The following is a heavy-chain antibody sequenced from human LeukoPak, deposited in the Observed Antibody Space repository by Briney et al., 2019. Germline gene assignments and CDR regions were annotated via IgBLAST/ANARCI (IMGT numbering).Heavy chain of an antibody. V-gene: IGHV4-61*08. D-gene: IGHD4-17*01. CDR3: AKDWATVIRGMDV. CDR1: GGSVSRGVYY. J-gene: IGHJ6*02. CDR2: IHYSEST. Sequence: SETLSLSCTVSGGSVSRGVYYWSWIRQPPGKGLEWIGCIHYSESTNYNPSLKSRVTKSVDTSKSQFSLKLTYVTAADTAVYYCAKDWATVIRGMDVWGQGTTVTVSS.